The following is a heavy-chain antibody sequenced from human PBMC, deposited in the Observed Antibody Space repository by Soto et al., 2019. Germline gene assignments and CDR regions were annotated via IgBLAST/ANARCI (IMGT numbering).Heavy chain of an antibody. CDR3: AKGGVRGVQMDV. CDR2: ITGGGFST. J-gene: IGHJ6*02. Sequence: EVQLLESGGGLVQPGGSLRLSCAASGFIFSRYAMTWVRQAPGKGLEWVSAITGGGFSTYYTDSVKGRFTISRDNYKNTLYLQMNRLRAEDTAVYFCAKGGVRGVQMDVWGQGTTVTVSS. V-gene: IGHV3-23*01. CDR1: GFIFSRYA. D-gene: IGHD3-10*01.